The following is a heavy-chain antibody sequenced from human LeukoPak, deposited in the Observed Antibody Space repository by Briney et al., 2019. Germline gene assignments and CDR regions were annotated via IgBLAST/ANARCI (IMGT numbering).Heavy chain of an antibody. J-gene: IGHJ4*02. V-gene: IGHV1-46*01. CDR3: ARNPNVDDYGLYYFDY. Sequence: ASVKVACKASGYTFTGYYMHWVRQAPGQGLEWMGIINPSGGSTSYAQKFQGRVTMTRDTSTSTVYMELSSLRSEDTAVYYCARNPNVDDYGLYYFDYWGQGTLVTVSS. CDR2: INPSGGST. CDR1: GYTFTGYY. D-gene: IGHD4-17*01.